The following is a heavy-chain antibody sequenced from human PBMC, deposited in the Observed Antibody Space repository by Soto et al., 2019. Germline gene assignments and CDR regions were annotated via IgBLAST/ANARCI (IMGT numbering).Heavy chain of an antibody. J-gene: IGHJ6*02. CDR3: ARVGWGWELLSYYYYGMDV. D-gene: IGHD1-26*01. V-gene: IGHV3-48*04. CDR2: ISSSGSTI. CDR1: GFPFSNYG. Sequence: PGGSLRLSCAASGFPFSNYGMHWVRQAPGKGLEWVSYISSSGSTIYYADSVKGRFTISRDNAKNSLYLQMNSLRAEDTAVYYCARVGWGWELLSYYYYGMDVWGQGTTVNVSS.